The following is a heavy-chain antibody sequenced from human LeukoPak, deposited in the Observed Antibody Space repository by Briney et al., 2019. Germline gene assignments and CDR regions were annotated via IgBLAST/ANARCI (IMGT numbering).Heavy chain of an antibody. CDR2: INPSGGST. Sequence: ASVKVSCKASGYTFTSYYMHWVRQARGQGLEWMGIINPSGGSTSYAQKFQGRVTITTDESTSTAYMELSSLRSEDTAVYYCARGGFDSSGYYYPARYYYYYMDVWGKGTTVTVSS. V-gene: IGHV1-46*01. CDR1: GYTFTSYY. CDR3: ARGGFDSSGYYYPARYYYYYMDV. J-gene: IGHJ6*03. D-gene: IGHD3-22*01.